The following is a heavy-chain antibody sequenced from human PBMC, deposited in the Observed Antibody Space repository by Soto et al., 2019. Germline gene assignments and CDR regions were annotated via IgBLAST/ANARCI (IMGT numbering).Heavy chain of an antibody. Sequence: PGGSLRLSCAASGFTFSSYSMNWVRQAPGKGLEWVSSISSSSNHIYYADSVKGRFTISRDNAKNSLYLQMNGLRAEDTAVYYCARDPFYYYGSGSYYNGDYWGQGTLVTV. CDR2: ISSSSNHI. D-gene: IGHD3-10*01. CDR3: ARDPFYYYGSGSYYNGDY. J-gene: IGHJ4*02. CDR1: GFTFSSYS. V-gene: IGHV3-21*01.